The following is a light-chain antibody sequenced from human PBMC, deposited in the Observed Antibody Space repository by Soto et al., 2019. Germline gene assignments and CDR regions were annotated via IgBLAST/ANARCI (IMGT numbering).Light chain of an antibody. CDR1: QSISRY. J-gene: IGKJ4*01. CDR3: QQSYRTPLT. Sequence: DIQMTQSPSSLSAPVGDRVTISCRASQSISRYLNWYQHIPGKAPRLLIYAASNLQSGVPSRFSGSGSGTDFTLTISGXQREDFATYPCQQSYRTPLTFGGGTKVDIK. V-gene: IGKV1-39*01. CDR2: AAS.